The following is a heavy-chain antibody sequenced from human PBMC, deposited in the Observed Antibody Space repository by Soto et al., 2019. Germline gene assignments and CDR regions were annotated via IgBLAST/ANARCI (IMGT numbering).Heavy chain of an antibody. CDR2: IIPIFGTA. CDR3: ARGRIITHKNRDAFDI. J-gene: IGHJ3*02. D-gene: IGHD3-10*01. Sequence: SVKVSCKASGGTFSSYAISWVRQAPGQGLEWMGGIIPIFGTANYAQKFQGRVTITADESTSTAYMELSSLRSEDTDVYYCARGRIITHKNRDAFDIWGQGTMVTVSS. CDR1: GGTFSSYA. V-gene: IGHV1-69*13.